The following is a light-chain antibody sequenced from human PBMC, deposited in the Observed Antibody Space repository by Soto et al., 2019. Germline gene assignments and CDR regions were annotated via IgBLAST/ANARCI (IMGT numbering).Light chain of an antibody. CDR1: QNINNF. J-gene: IGKJ1*01. Sequence: VLTQSPATLSLSPGARATLSCRAGQNINNFIAWYQHKPGQAPRLLIYDASNRATGIPGRFSGSGSGTDFTLTITSLESEEFAVYYCQHRGRFGQGTKVDIK. V-gene: IGKV3-11*01. CDR3: QHRGR. CDR2: DAS.